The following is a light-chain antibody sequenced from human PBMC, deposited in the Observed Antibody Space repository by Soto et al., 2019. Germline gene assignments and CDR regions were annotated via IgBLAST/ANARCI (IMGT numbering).Light chain of an antibody. CDR3: QQYISSVT. J-gene: IGKJ1*01. CDR1: QSVDSTF. V-gene: IGKV3-20*01. CDR2: GAS. Sequence: EIVLTQSPGSLSLSPGERATLSCRASQSVDSTFFAWYQKKPGQAPRLLIYGASKRATGVPDRFSGSGSGTDFTLTISRLEPEDFEVYYCQQYISSVTFGQGTKVEI.